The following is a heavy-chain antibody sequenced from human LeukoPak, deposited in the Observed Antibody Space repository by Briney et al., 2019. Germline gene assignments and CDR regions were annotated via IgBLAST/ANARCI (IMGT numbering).Heavy chain of an antibody. Sequence: WETLSLTCTVSGGSISSYFWSWIRQPPGKGLEWIAYIHYSEKTNYNPSLKSRVTISLDTSKNQLSLMLSSVTAADTAVYYCARDRRWELLHAFDLWAKGQWSPS. CDR3: ARDRRWELLHAFDL. CDR1: GGSISSYF. CDR2: IHYSEKT. J-gene: IGHJ3*01. V-gene: IGHV4-59*01. D-gene: IGHD1-26*01.